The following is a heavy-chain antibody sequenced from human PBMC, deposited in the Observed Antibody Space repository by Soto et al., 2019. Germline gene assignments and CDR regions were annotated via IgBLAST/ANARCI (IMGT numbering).Heavy chain of an antibody. CDR3: GAAAGTFGRSSLAV. D-gene: IGHD6-13*01. CDR2: INAGNGNT. J-gene: IGHJ4*01. CDR1: GYTFTSYA. Sequence: ASVKVSCKASGYTFTSYAMHWVRQAPGERLEWMGWINAGNGNTKYSQKFQGRVTITRDTSASTAYMELSSLRSEDTAVYYCGAAAGTFGRSSLAVWGHGTLVTVS. V-gene: IGHV1-3*01.